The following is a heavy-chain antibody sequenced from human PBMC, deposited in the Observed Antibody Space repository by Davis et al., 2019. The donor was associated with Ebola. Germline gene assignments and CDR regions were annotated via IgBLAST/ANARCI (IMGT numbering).Heavy chain of an antibody. V-gene: IGHV3-30*02. J-gene: IGHJ4*02. CDR2: ISYDGRNK. Sequence: PGGSLRLSCAASEFTFSGYAMHWVRQAPGKGLEWVAFISYDGRNKYYADSVKGRFTFSRDNSKNTLYLQMDTLRVEDTALYYCTKGQGYFLDYWGQGTLVTVSS. CDR3: TKGQGYFLDY. D-gene: IGHD6-13*01. CDR1: EFTFSGYA.